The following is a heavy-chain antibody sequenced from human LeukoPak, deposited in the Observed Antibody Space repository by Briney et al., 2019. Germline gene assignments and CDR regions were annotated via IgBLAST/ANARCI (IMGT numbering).Heavy chain of an antibody. V-gene: IGHV3-7*01. CDR2: IKQDGSEK. D-gene: IGHD5-18*01. Sequence: PGGSLRLSCVASGFTFTNYWMSWVRQAPGKGLEWVANIKQDGSEKYYVDSVKGRFTISRDNAKNSLYLQMNSLRAEDTAVYYCAYSAMAPRAFDIWGQGTMVTVSS. CDR3: AYSAMAPRAFDI. CDR1: GFTFTNYW. J-gene: IGHJ3*02.